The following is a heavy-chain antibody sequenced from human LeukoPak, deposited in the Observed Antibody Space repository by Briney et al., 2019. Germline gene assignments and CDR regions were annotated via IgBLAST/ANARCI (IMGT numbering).Heavy chain of an antibody. J-gene: IGHJ4*02. CDR1: GFTFSDYY. D-gene: IGHD3-9*01. V-gene: IGHV3-23*01. Sequence: GGSLRLSCAASGFTFSDYYMSWVRQAPGKGLEWVSAISGSGGSTYYADSVKGRFTISRDNSKNTLYLQMNSLRAEDTAVYYCARTYFIGYRPDYWGQGTLVTVSS. CDR2: ISGSGGST. CDR3: ARTYFIGYRPDY.